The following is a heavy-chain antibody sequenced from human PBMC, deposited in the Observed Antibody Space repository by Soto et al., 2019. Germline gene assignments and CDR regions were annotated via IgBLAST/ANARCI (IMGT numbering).Heavy chain of an antibody. J-gene: IGHJ4*02. CDR3: ARPRSCPSSQFFDY. V-gene: IGHV2-70*11. Sequence: GSGPTLVNPTQTLTLTCTFSGFSLTTSEMCVSWIRQPPGKALECLARIDWDDYKYYTTSLKTRLTISKDTSKNQVVLTMTNMDPVDTATYYCARPRSCPSSQFFDYWGQGTMLTVSS. CDR2: IDWDDYK. CDR1: GFSLTTSEMC.